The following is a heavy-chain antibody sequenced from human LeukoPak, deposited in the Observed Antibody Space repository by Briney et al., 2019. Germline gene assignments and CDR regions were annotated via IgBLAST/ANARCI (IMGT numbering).Heavy chain of an antibody. CDR3: ARGLFLSGYLDAFDI. Sequence: KPGGSLRHSCAASGFTFSSYSMNWVRQAPGKGLEWVSSISSSSSYIYYADSVKGRFTISRDNAKNSLYLQMNSLRVEDTAVYYCARGLFLSGYLDAFDIWGQGTVVTVSS. CDR1: GFTFSSYS. D-gene: IGHD3-22*01. V-gene: IGHV3-21*04. CDR2: ISSSSSYI. J-gene: IGHJ3*02.